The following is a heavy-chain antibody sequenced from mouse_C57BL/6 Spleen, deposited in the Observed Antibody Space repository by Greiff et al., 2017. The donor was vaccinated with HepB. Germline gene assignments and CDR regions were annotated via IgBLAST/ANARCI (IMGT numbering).Heavy chain of an antibody. Sequence: EVNLVESGGGLVKPGGSLKLSCAASGFTFSSYAMSWVRQTPEKRLEWVATISDGGSYTYYPDNVKGRFTISRDNAKNNLYLQMSHLKSEDTAMYYCARDYYGSRMFAYWGQGTLVTVSA. CDR3: ARDYYGSRMFAY. D-gene: IGHD1-1*01. V-gene: IGHV5-4*01. J-gene: IGHJ3*01. CDR2: ISDGGSYT. CDR1: GFTFSSYA.